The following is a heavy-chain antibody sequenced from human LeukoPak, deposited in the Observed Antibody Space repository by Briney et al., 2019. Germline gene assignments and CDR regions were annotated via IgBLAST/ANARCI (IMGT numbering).Heavy chain of an antibody. CDR1: GGSFSGYY. V-gene: IGHV4-34*01. J-gene: IGHJ4*02. CDR2: INHSGST. Sequence: SETLSLTCAVYGGSFSGYYWSWIRQPPGKGLEWIGEINHSGSTNYNPSLKSRVTISVDTSKNQFSLKLSSVTAADTAVYYCARRAVSAAAGTHYFDYWGQGTLVTVSS. D-gene: IGHD6-13*01. CDR3: ARRAVSAAAGTHYFDY.